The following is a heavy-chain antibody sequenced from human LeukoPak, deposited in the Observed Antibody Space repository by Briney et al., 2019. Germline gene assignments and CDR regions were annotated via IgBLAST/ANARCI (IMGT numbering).Heavy chain of an antibody. CDR3: ARDWDSSGYYYDYFDY. CDR2: ISSSGRNI. V-gene: IGHV3-48*03. J-gene: IGHJ4*02. D-gene: IGHD3-22*01. CDR1: GFTLSSFE. Sequence: GGSLRLSCAASGFTLSSFEMNWVRQAPGKGLEWVSYISSSGRNIYYADSVKGRFTISRDNAKNSLYLQMNSLRAEDTAVYYCARDWDSSGYYYDYFDYWGQGTLVTVSS.